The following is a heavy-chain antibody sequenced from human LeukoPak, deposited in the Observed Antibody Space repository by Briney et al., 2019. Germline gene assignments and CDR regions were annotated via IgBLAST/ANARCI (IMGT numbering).Heavy chain of an antibody. CDR2: IYYSGST. Sequence: SETLSLTCTVSGYSISSGYYWGWIRQPPGKGLEWIGYIYYSGSTNYNPSLKSRVTISVDTSKNQFSLKLYSVTAADTAVYYCARGLPYCGGDCYDYWGQGTLVTVSS. J-gene: IGHJ4*02. CDR1: GYSISSGYY. V-gene: IGHV4-38-2*02. CDR3: ARGLPYCGGDCYDY. D-gene: IGHD2-21*02.